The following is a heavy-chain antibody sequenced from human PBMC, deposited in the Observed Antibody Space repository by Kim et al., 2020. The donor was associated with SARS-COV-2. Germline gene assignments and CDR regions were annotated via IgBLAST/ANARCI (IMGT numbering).Heavy chain of an antibody. V-gene: IGHV4-34*01. CDR3: ARGIVFWYYGMDV. Sequence: SETLSLTCAVYGGSFSGYYWSWIRQPPGKGLEWIGEINHSGSTNYNPSLKSRVTISVDTSKNQFSLKLSSVTAADTAVYYCARGIVFWYYGMDVWGQGTTVTVSS. J-gene: IGHJ6*02. CDR2: INHSGST. D-gene: IGHD3-3*01. CDR1: GGSFSGYY.